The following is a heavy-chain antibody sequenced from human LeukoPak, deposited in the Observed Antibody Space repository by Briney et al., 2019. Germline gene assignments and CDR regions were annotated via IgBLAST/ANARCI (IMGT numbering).Heavy chain of an antibody. Sequence: ASVKVSCKASGYTFTSYDISWLRQATGQGLEWMGWMNPNSGNTGYAQKFQGRVTMTRNTSISTAYMELSSLRSEDTAVYYRAKGGGSCCFDLWGQGTLVTVSS. J-gene: IGHJ5*02. CDR2: MNPNSGNT. D-gene: IGHD1-26*01. CDR3: AKGGGSCCFDL. CDR1: GYTFTSYD. V-gene: IGHV1-8*01.